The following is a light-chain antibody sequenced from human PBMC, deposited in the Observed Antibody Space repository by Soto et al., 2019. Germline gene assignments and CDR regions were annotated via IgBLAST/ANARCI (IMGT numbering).Light chain of an antibody. CDR3: QQYNNWRPFT. Sequence: EIVMTQSPATLSVSPGERATLSCRASQSVSSYLAWYQQKPGQAPRLLIYGASTRATGIPARFSGSGSGTEFSLTISSLQSEDFAVYYCQQYNNWRPFTFGQGTKMEIK. J-gene: IGKJ4*01. CDR1: QSVSSY. V-gene: IGKV3-15*01. CDR2: GAS.